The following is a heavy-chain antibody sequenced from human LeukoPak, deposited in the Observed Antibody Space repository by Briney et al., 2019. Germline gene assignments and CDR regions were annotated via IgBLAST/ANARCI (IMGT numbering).Heavy chain of an antibody. CDR2: IYYTGST. CDR3: ARDGSGYSYGVGFEP. J-gene: IGHJ5*02. D-gene: IGHD5-18*01. V-gene: IGHV4-59*01. Sequence: SETLSLTCTVSGGSIISYYRTWIRQPPGKGLEWIGYIYYTGSTKYNPSLKSRVTISVDTSKKQFSLKLSSVNAEGTAVYYCARDGSGYSYGVGFEPWGQGTLVTVSS. CDR1: GGSIISYY.